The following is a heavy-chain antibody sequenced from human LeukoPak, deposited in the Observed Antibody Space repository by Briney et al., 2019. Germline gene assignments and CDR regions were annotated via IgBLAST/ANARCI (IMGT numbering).Heavy chain of an antibody. D-gene: IGHD3-9*01. CDR2: INHRGDT. CDR3: ARGRYPF. CDR1: GGASSGYY. J-gene: IGHJ4*02. Sequence: PSETLSLTPAIYGGASSGYYSNCIRQPPGKGLEWIGQINHRGDTDYNPSLKSRVTISLDTSKSQFSLKLTSMTAADTAVYYCARGRYPFWGQGTLVTVSS. V-gene: IGHV4-34*01.